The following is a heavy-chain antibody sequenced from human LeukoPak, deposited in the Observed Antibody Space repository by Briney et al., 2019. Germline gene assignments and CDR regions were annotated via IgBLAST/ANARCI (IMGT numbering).Heavy chain of an antibody. CDR3: ARAGYAGYYYYYMDV. D-gene: IGHD2-15*01. Sequence: PGGSLRLSCAASGFTVSSNYMSWVRQAPGKGLEWVSVIYSGGSTYYADSVKGRFTISRDNSKNTLYLQMNSLRAEDTAVYYCARAGYAGYYYYYMDVWGKGTTVTISS. V-gene: IGHV3-66*01. J-gene: IGHJ6*03. CDR2: IYSGGST. CDR1: GFTVSSNY.